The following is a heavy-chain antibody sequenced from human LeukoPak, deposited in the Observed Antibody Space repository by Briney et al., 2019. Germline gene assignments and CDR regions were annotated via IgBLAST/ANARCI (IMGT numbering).Heavy chain of an antibody. V-gene: IGHV4-34*01. CDR3: ASGPDFWSGYFLRGENYYFDY. Sequence: SETLSLTCAVYGGSFSGYYWSWIRQPPGKGLEWIGEINHSGSTNYNPSIKSRVTISVDTSKNQFSLKLSSVTAADTAVYYCASGPDFWSGYFLRGENYYFDYWGQGTLVTVSS. CDR1: GGSFSGYY. J-gene: IGHJ4*02. CDR2: INHSGST. D-gene: IGHD3-3*01.